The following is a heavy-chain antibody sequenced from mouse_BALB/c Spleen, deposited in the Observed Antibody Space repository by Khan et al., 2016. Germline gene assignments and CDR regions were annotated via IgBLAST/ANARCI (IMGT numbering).Heavy chain of an antibody. V-gene: IGHV3-2*02. Sequence: EVQLQESGPGLVKPSQSLSLTCTVTGYSITSDYAWNWIRQFPGNKLEWMGYINYSGSTSYNPSLKSRISITRDTSKNQFFLQLNSVTTEATATYYCARLERAWFAYWGQGTLVTVSA. CDR3: ARLERAWFAY. J-gene: IGHJ3*01. CDR2: INYSGST. CDR1: GYSITSDYA.